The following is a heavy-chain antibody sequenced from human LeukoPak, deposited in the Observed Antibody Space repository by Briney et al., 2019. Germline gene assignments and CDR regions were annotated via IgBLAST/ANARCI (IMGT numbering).Heavy chain of an antibody. J-gene: IGHJ6*03. V-gene: IGHV4-61*01. D-gene: IGHD5-18*01. CDR2: IYYSGST. CDR1: GGSISSSSYY. CDR3: ARTTEGGYTYGYFYYYYMDV. Sequence: SETLSLTCTVSGGSISSSSYYWSWIRQPPGKGLEWIGYIYYSGSTNYNPSLKSRVTISVDTSKNQFSLKLSSVTAADTAVYYCARTTEGGYTYGYFYYYYMDVWGKGTTVTISS.